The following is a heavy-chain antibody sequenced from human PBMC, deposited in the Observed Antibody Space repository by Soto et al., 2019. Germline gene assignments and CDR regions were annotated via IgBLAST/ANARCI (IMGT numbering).Heavy chain of an antibody. D-gene: IGHD3-16*01. Sequence: GWSLRLSCAASGFTFSDYAMSWVRQAPGKGLEWVSAITSSGDGTYYADSVRGRFTISRDDSKSTLYLQINSLRAEDTAVYYCAKILWVLNAFYFDYWGQGNLVTVSX. J-gene: IGHJ4*02. CDR1: GFTFSDYA. V-gene: IGHV3-23*01. CDR2: ITSSGDGT. CDR3: AKILWVLNAFYFDY.